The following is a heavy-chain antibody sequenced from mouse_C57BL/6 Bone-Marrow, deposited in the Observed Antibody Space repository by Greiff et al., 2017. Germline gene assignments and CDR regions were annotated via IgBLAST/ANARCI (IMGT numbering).Heavy chain of an antibody. CDR2: INPGSGGT. D-gene: IGHD1-1*01. J-gene: IGHJ3*01. CDR1: GYAFTNYL. V-gene: IGHV1-54*01. CDR3: ARGDGSRFAY. Sequence: QVQLQQSGAELVRPGTSVKVSCKASGYAFTNYLIEWVKQRPGQGLEWIGVINPGSGGTNYNEKFKGKATLTADKSSSTAYMQLSSLTSEDSAVYFCARGDGSRFAYWGQGTLVTVSA.